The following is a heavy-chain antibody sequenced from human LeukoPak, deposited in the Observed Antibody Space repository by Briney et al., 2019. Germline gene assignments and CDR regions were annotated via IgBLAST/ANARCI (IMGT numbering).Heavy chain of an antibody. V-gene: IGHV3-21*04. CDR3: AKESAAAGNVPFDY. D-gene: IGHD6-13*01. CDR2: ISSSSSYI. Sequence: GGSLRLSCAASGFTFSSYSMNWVRQAPGKGLEWVSSISSSSSYIYYADSVKGRFTISRDNAKNSLYLQMNSLRAEDTAVYYCAKESAAAGNVPFDYWGQGTLVTVSS. J-gene: IGHJ4*02. CDR1: GFTFSSYS.